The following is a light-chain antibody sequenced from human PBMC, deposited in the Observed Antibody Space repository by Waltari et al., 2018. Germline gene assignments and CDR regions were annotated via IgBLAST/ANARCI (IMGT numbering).Light chain of an antibody. Sequence: DIQWTLSPSFLSAPVGDRVTITCRASQSISSDLAWYQQKLGKAPKVLIYVASTLQSGVPSRFSGSGSGTEFTLTISSLQPEDFATYYCQQLNSFPITFGQGTRLEI. V-gene: IGKV1-9*01. CDR3: QQLNSFPIT. CDR1: QSISSD. CDR2: VAS. J-gene: IGKJ5*01.